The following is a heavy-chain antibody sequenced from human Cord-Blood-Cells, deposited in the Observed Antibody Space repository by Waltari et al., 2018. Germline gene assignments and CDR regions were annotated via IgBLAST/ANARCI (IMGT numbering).Heavy chain of an antibody. Sequence: QVQLVQSGAEVKKPGSSVKVSCKASGGTFSSYAISWVRQAPGQGLEWMGGIIPFLGIANNAQKFQGRVTMTADESTSTADMELSSLRSEDTAVYYCASAVAGIVWYFDLWGRGTLVTVSS. CDR2: IIPFLGIA. CDR1: GGTFSSYA. V-gene: IGHV1-69*04. J-gene: IGHJ2*01. CDR3: ASAVAGIVWYFDL. D-gene: IGHD6-19*01.